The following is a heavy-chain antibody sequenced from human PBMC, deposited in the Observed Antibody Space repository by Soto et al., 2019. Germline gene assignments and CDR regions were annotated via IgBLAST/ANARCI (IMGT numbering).Heavy chain of an antibody. V-gene: IGHV1-8*01. CDR3: ARENRYNWNDEGWFDP. CDR1: GYSFSDYD. CDR2: MNPNSGNT. J-gene: IGHJ5*02. Sequence: ASVKVSCKASGYSFSDYDINWVRQATGQGPEWMGWMNPNSGNTGYAQKFQGRVTMTRNTSINTAYMELSSLGSEDTAVYYCARENRYNWNDEGWFDPWGQGTLVTVSS. D-gene: IGHD1-20*01.